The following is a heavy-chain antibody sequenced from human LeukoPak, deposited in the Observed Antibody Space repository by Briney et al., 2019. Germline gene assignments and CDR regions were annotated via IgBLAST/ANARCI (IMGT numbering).Heavy chain of an antibody. CDR1: GYTFTSYY. CDR2: INPSGGST. CDR3: ARVLSGSYDY. Sequence: ASVKVSCKASGYTFTSYYMHWVRQAPGQGLEWMGIINPSGGSTNYAQKLQGRVTMTTDTSTSTAYMELRSLRSDDTAVYYCARVLSGSYDYWGQGTLVTVSS. J-gene: IGHJ4*02. V-gene: IGHV1-46*01. D-gene: IGHD1-26*01.